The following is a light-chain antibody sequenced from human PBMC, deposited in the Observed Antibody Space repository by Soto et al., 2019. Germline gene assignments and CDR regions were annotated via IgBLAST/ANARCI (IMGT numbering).Light chain of an antibody. Sequence: QLVLTQPPSASGTPGQRVTISCSGSRSNIGSNPVQWYLQVPGTAPKLLIYRDNERPSGVPDRFSGSKSGTSASLAISGLQSEDEADYHCATWDDGLYGPVFGGGTKVTVL. CDR2: RDN. V-gene: IGLV1-44*01. CDR1: RSNIGSNP. CDR3: ATWDDGLYGPV. J-gene: IGLJ3*02.